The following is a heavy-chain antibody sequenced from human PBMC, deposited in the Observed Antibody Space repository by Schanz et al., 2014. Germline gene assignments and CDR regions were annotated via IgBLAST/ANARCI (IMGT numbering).Heavy chain of an antibody. J-gene: IGHJ5*02. CDR2: INPLSGAT. Sequence: QVLLVQSGAEVKQPGASVKVSCKASGYTFTGYYIHWVRQAPGQGFEWMGWINPLSGATDYAPTFQGRVSMTRAPSLSTTYMEVTRLVSSDTAVYYCARRGPNCSNNACYHGWFDPWGQGTLVTVSS. CDR3: ARRGPNCSNNACYHGWFDP. CDR1: GYTFTGYY. D-gene: IGHD4-4*01. V-gene: IGHV1-2*02.